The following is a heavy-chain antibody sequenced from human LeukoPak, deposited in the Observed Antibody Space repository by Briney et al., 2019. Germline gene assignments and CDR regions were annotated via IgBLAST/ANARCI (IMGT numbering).Heavy chain of an antibody. D-gene: IGHD2-15*01. V-gene: IGHV1-69*06. CDR3: ASSYCSGGSCYFNFDY. CDR1: GGTFSSYA. CDR2: IIPIFGTA. Sequence: ASVKVSCKASGGTFSSYAISWVRQAPGQGLELMGGIIPIFGTANYAQKFQGRVTITADKSTSTAYMELSSLRSEDTAVYYCASSYCSGGSCYFNFDYWGQGTLVTVSS. J-gene: IGHJ4*02.